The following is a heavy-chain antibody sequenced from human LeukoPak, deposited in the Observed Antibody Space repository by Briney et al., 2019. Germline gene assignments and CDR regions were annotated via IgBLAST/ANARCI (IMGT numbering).Heavy chain of an antibody. CDR1: GGSISSYY. CDR2: IYDSGAT. V-gene: IGHV4-59*12. D-gene: IGHD3-3*01. Sequence: SETLSLTCTVSGGSISSYYWSWIRQPPGKGLEWIGYIYDSGATYYNPSLNSRVTMSVDTSKNQFSLKLSSVTAADTAVYYCATGDVSGYYPFDYWGQGTLVTVSA. CDR3: ATGDVSGYYPFDY. J-gene: IGHJ4*02.